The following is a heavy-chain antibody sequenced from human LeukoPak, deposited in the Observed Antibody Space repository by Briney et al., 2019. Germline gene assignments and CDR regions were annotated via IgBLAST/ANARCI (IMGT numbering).Heavy chain of an antibody. V-gene: IGHV3-20*04. CDR1: GFTFDDYG. D-gene: IGHD3-10*01. CDR2: INWNGGST. Sequence: GGSLRLSCAASGFTFDDYGMSWVRHAPGKGLEWVSGINWNGGSTGYADSVKGRFTISRDNAKNSLYLQMNSLRAEATAVYYCARAGVLLWFGELFFDYWGQGTLVTVSS. CDR3: ARAGVLLWFGELFFDY. J-gene: IGHJ4*02.